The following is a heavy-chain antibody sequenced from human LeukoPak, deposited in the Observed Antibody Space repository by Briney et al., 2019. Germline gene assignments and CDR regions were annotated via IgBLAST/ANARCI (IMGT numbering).Heavy chain of an antibody. J-gene: IGHJ3*02. CDR3: ARHVGARYDAFDI. Sequence: SETLSLTCTGSGGSISSYYWSWIRQPPGKGLEWVGYIYYSGSTNYNPSLKSRVTISVDTPKNQFSLKLSSVTAADTAVYYCARHVGARYDAFDIWGQGTMVTVSS. CDR2: IYYSGST. D-gene: IGHD1-26*01. V-gene: IGHV4-59*08. CDR1: GGSISSYY.